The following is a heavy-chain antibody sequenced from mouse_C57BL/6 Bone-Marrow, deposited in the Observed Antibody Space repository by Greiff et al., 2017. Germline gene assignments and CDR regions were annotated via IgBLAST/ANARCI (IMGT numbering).Heavy chain of an antibody. V-gene: IGHV5-9*01. CDR2: ISGGGGNT. CDR1: GFTFSSYT. J-gene: IGHJ4*01. Sequence: EVMLVESGGGLVKPGGSLKLSCAASGFTFSSYTMSWVRQTPEKRLEWVATISGGGGNTYYPDSVKGRFTISRDNAKNTLYLQMSSLRSEDTALYYCARGDYYAMDYWGQGTSVTVSS. CDR3: ARGDYYAMDY.